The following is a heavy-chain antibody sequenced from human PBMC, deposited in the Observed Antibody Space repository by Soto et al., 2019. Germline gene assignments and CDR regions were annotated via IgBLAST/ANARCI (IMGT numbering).Heavy chain of an antibody. D-gene: IGHD1-26*01. CDR3: ATALGDNPARPRAP. J-gene: IGHJ5*02. CDR2: IIPLFGTA. V-gene: IGHV1-69*01. CDR1: GVTFSSET. Sequence: QMQLVQSGAEVKKPGSSVKVSCKASGVTFSSETISWVRQAPGQGLEWVGGIIPLFGTANYAQKFQGRVTTTAAEATSTLYIELSSRRPDDTAVYYCATALGDNPARPRAPRGQGTLVTVSP.